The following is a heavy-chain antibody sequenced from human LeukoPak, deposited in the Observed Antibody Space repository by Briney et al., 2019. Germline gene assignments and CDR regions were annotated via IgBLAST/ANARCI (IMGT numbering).Heavy chain of an antibody. J-gene: IGHJ4*02. Sequence: GGSLRLSCAASGFTFDDYAMHWVRQAPGKGLEWVSGISWNSGSIGYADSVKGRFTISRDNAKNSLYLQMNSLRAEDTALYYCAKADSYYYDSSGYYPPLQIDYWGQGTLVTASS. CDR3: AKADSYYYDSSGYYPPLQIDY. V-gene: IGHV3-9*01. CDR1: GFTFDDYA. CDR2: ISWNSGSI. D-gene: IGHD3-22*01.